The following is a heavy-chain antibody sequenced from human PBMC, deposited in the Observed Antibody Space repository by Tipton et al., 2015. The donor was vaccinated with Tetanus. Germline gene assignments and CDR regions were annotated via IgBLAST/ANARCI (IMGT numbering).Heavy chain of an antibody. V-gene: IGHV3-53*01. D-gene: IGHD3-10*01. CDR3: ARDPHTIRTGNHRGFDY. J-gene: IGHJ4*02. CDR2: MYSGGDT. CDR1: GFIVSSHY. Sequence: RLVQSGGGLIQPGGSLRLSCVASGFIVSSHYMSWVRQAPGKGLEWVSVMYSGGDTYYVDSVKGRFSISRDNGKNLLYLEMNSLRVEDTAVYYCARDPHTIRTGNHRGFDYWGQGTLVTVSS.